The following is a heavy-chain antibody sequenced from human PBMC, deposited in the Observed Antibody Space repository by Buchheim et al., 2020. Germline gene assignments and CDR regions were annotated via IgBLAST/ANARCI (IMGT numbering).Heavy chain of an antibody. CDR3: ARLVDRDSKGRHYYGMDV. V-gene: IGHV4-59*08. CDR2: IYYSGST. D-gene: IGHD4-11*01. Sequence: QVQLQQWGAGLVKPSETLSLTCTVSGGSISSYYWSWIRQPPGKGLEWIGYIYYSGSTNYNPSLKSRVTISVDTSKNQFSLKLSSVTAADTAVYYCARLVDRDSKGRHYYGMDVWGQGTT. CDR1: GGSISSYY. J-gene: IGHJ6*02.